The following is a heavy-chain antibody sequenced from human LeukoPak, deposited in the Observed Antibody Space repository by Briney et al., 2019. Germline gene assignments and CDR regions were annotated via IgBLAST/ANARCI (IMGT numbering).Heavy chain of an antibody. J-gene: IGHJ4*02. CDR2: IKQDGSNQ. D-gene: IGHD1-26*01. CDR1: GFTFSSYW. Sequence: GGSLRLSCAASGFTFSSYWMSWVRQSPGQGLEWVADIKQDGSNQHYVDSVRGRFTISRDNAKNSLYLQMTSLRAEDTAVYFCARDSGDYSSPVDYWGQGTLVTVSS. CDR3: ARDSGDYSSPVDY. V-gene: IGHV3-7*01.